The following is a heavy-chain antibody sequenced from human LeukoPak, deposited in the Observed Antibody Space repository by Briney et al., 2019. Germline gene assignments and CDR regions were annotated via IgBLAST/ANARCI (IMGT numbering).Heavy chain of an antibody. CDR2: IYSGGST. D-gene: IGHD2-2*01. J-gene: IGHJ4*02. CDR1: GFTVSSNY. CDR3: ARGTRPLSDEPGDY. Sequence: GGSLRPSCAASGFTVSSNYMSWVRQAPGKGLEWVSVIYSGGSTYYADSAKGRFTISRDNSKNTLYLQMNSLRAEDTAVYYCARGTRPLSDEPGDYWGQGTLVTVSS. V-gene: IGHV3-53*01.